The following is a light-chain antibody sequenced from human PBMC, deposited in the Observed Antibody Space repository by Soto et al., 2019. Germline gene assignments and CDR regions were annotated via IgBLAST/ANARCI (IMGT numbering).Light chain of an antibody. J-gene: IGLJ1*01. Sequence: QSDLTQPPSASGSPGQSVTISCTGTGSDVGGHNSVSWYQHHPGKAPKLVIDEVSKRPSGVPDRFSGSKSANTASLTVSGLQADAEAYYYCSSYAGTYYDVFGTGTKVTVL. CDR3: SSYAGTYYDV. V-gene: IGLV2-8*01. CDR2: EVS. CDR1: GSDVGGHNS.